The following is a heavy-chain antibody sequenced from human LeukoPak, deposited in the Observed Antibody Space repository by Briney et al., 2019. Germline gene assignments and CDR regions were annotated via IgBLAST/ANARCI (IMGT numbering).Heavy chain of an antibody. Sequence: ASVKVSCKASGYTFTSYGINWVRQATGQGLEWMGWMNPNSGNTGYAQKFQGRVTMTRNTSISTAYMELSSLRSEDSAVYYCARAWVMTRLGDALDIWGQGTMVTVSS. D-gene: IGHD7-27*01. V-gene: IGHV1-8*02. J-gene: IGHJ3*02. CDR1: GYTFTSYG. CDR3: ARAWVMTRLGDALDI. CDR2: MNPNSGNT.